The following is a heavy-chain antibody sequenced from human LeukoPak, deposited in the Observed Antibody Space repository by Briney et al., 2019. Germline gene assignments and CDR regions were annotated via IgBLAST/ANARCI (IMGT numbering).Heavy chain of an antibody. CDR1: GGTFSSYA. CDR2: IIPIFGTT. Sequence: GASVKVSCKASGGTFSSYALSWVRQAPGQGLEWMGGIIPIFGTTNYAQKFQGRVTITADESTSTAYMELSSLRSEDTAVFYCARGTYYDILTGYYKYSYFDYWGQGTLVTVSS. CDR3: ARGTYYDILTGYYKYSYFDY. D-gene: IGHD3-9*01. V-gene: IGHV1-69*13. J-gene: IGHJ4*02.